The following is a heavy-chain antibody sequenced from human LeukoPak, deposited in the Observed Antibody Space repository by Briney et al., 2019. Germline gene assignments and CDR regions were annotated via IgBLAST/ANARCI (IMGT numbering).Heavy chain of an antibody. V-gene: IGHV3-30*18. CDR3: VKGMASGWGYYYYYGMDV. D-gene: IGHD6-19*01. J-gene: IGHJ6*02. CDR1: GFTFSSYG. Sequence: GGSLRLFCAASGFTFSSYGMHWVRQAPGKGLEWVAVISYDGSNKYYADSVKGRFTISRDNSKNTLYLQMNSLRVEDTAVYYCVKGMASGWGYYYYYGMDVWGQGTTVTVSS. CDR2: ISYDGSNK.